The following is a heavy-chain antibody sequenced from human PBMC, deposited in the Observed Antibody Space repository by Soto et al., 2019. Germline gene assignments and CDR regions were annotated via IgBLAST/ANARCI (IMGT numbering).Heavy chain of an antibody. V-gene: IGHV3-23*01. CDR1: GFTFSSYA. CDR2: ISGGGGST. Sequence: GGSLRLSCAASGFTFSSYAMSWVRQAPGKGLEWVSAISGGGGSTYYADSVKGRFTISRDNAKNTLYLQMDSLRVDDTAVYFCARGPRGLYHHDYWGQGALVTVSS. CDR3: ARGPRGLYHHDY. J-gene: IGHJ4*02. D-gene: IGHD2-2*01.